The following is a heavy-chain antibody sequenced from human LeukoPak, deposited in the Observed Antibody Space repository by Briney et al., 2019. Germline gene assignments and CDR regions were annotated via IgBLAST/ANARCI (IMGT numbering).Heavy chain of an antibody. J-gene: IGHJ4*02. D-gene: IGHD6-13*01. V-gene: IGHV4-39*01. CDR3: ASLITPSAGTEFGY. Sequence: SETLSLTCTVSGGSISSSSYYWGWIRQPPGKGLEWIGSIYYSGSTFYSPSLKSRVTMSVDTSKNQFSLKLSSVTAADTALYFCASLITPSAGTEFGYWGQGTLVTVSS. CDR2: IYYSGST. CDR1: GGSISSSSYY.